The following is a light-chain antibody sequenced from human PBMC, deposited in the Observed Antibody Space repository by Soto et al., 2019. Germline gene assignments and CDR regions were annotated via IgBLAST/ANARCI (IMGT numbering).Light chain of an antibody. Sequence: QSALTQPASVSGSPGQSITISCTGTSSDVGGYNLVSWCQQHPGRAPKLIIYEGTKRPSGVSDRFSVSKSGNTASLTISGLQADDEADYHCCSYAGRSILVFGTGTKVTVL. J-gene: IGLJ1*01. CDR3: CSYAGRSILV. CDR2: EGT. V-gene: IGLV2-23*01. CDR1: SSDVGGYNL.